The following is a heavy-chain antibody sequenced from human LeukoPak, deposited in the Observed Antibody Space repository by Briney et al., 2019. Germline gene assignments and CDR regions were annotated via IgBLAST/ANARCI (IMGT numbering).Heavy chain of an antibody. V-gene: IGHV4-59*08. J-gene: IGHJ4*02. D-gene: IGHD3-9*01. CDR3: ARGPYYDILTGYYPFDY. CDR2: IYYSGST. Sequence: SSETLSLTCTVSGGSISSYYWSWIRQPPGKGLEWIGYIYYSGSTYYNPSLKSRVTISVDTSKNQFSLKLSSVTAADTAVYYCARGPYYDILTGYYPFDYWGQGTPVTVSS. CDR1: GGSISSYY.